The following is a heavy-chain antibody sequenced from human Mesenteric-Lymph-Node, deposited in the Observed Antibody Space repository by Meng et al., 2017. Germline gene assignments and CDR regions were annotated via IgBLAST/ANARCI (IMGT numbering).Heavy chain of an antibody. CDR3: ARGLYGLIGGRLDS. D-gene: IGHD3-16*01. J-gene: IGHJ4*02. CDR1: GGSFSGYY. Sequence: SETLSLTCAAYGGSFSGYYWTWIRQPTGKGLEWIGEINHSGRTTYNPSLRSRVTLSVDTSKNQFSLKVDSVTAADTAVYYCARGLYGLIGGRLDSWGQGTLVTVSS. V-gene: IGHV4-34*01. CDR2: INHSGRT.